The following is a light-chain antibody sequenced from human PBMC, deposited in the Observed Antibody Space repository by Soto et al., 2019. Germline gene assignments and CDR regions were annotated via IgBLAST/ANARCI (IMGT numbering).Light chain of an antibody. Sequence: EIVLTQSPATLSLSPGERATLSCRASQSVSNYLAWYQQKPGQAPRLLIYDASTRATGIPARFSGSGSGTDFTLTISGLEPEDFAVYYCQKSSNSITFGQGTRLEIK. CDR2: DAS. V-gene: IGKV3-11*01. J-gene: IGKJ5*01. CDR3: QKSSNSIT. CDR1: QSVSNY.